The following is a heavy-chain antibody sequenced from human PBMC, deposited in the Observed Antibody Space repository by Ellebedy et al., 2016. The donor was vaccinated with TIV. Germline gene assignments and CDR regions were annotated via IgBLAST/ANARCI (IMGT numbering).Heavy chain of an antibody. CDR3: ARSRDGYNFIGDY. D-gene: IGHD5-24*01. J-gene: IGHJ4*02. Sequence: GESLKISCAASGFTFSSYWMHWVRQAPGKGLVWVSRINSDGSSTSYADSVKGRFTISRDNAKNTLYLQMNSLRAGDTAVYYCARSRDGYNFIGDYWGQGTLVTVSS. CDR1: GFTFSSYW. CDR2: INSDGSST. V-gene: IGHV3-74*01.